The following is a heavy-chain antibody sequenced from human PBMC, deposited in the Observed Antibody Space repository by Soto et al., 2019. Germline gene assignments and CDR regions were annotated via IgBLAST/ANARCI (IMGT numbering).Heavy chain of an antibody. CDR2: IIPIFGTA. Sequence: SVKVSCKASGGTFSSYAISWVRQAPGQGLEWMGGIIPIFGTANYAQKFQGRVTITADESTSTAYMEPSSLRSEDTAVYYCARSPPLRFLEWLSPHYYYYGMDVWGQGTTVTVSS. J-gene: IGHJ6*02. V-gene: IGHV1-69*13. CDR1: GGTFSSYA. D-gene: IGHD3-3*01. CDR3: ARSPPLRFLEWLSPHYYYYGMDV.